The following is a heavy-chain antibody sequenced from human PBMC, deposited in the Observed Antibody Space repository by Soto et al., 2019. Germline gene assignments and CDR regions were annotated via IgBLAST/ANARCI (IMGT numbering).Heavy chain of an antibody. CDR2: INGDGSST. CDR3: ARGYCSGGSCSPGGMDV. V-gene: IGHV3-74*01. Sequence: EVQLVESGGGLVQPGGSLRLSCAASGFTFSTYWMHWVRQAPGKGLVWVSRINGDGSSTRYADSVKGRFTISRDNAKNTLYLKMNSRRAEETAVYYCARGYCSGGSCSPGGMDVWGQGTTVTVSS. CDR1: GFTFSTYW. D-gene: IGHD2-15*01. J-gene: IGHJ6*02.